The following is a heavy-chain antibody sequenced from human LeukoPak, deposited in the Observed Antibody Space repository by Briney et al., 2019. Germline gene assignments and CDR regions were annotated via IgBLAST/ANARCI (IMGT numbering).Heavy chain of an antibody. J-gene: IGHJ6*03. Sequence: PGESLKISCKGSGYSFTSYWIGWVRQMPGKGLEWMGIIYPGDSDTRYSPSFQGQVTISADKSISTAYLQWSSLKASDTAMYYCARQVYDFSWAVGYMDVWGKGTTVTVSS. CDR1: GYSFTSYW. CDR2: IYPGDSDT. CDR3: ARQVYDFSWAVGYMDV. D-gene: IGHD3-3*01. V-gene: IGHV5-51*01.